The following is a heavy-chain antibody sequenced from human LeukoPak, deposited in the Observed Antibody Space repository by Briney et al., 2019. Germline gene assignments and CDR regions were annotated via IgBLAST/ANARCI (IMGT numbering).Heavy chain of an antibody. CDR3: ARLGSRLLWFGELTGFDY. CDR2: IYHSGST. J-gene: IGHJ4*02. Sequence: SGTLSLTCAVSGGSISSSNWWSWVRQPPGKGLEWIGEIYHSGSTNYNPSLKSRVTISVDTSKNQFSLKLSSVTAADTAVYYCARLGSRLLWFGELTGFDYWGQGTLVTVSS. CDR1: GGSISSSNW. V-gene: IGHV4-4*02. D-gene: IGHD3-10*01.